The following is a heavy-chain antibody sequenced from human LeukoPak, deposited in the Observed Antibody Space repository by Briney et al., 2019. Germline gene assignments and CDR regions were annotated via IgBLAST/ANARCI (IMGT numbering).Heavy chain of an antibody. Sequence: GGFLRLSCAASGLTFSSYWMNWVRQAPGKGLEWVSSISSSSSYIYYADSVKGRFTISRDNAKNSLYLQMNSLRAEDTAVYYCARDRITGTFDYWGQGTLVTVSS. J-gene: IGHJ4*02. D-gene: IGHD1-14*01. V-gene: IGHV3-21*01. CDR1: GLTFSSYW. CDR3: ARDRITGTFDY. CDR2: ISSSSSYI.